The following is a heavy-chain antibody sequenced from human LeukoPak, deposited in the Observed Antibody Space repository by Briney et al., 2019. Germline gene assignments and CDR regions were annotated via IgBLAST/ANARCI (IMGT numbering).Heavy chain of an antibody. CDR1: GGSINSGTYY. Sequence: SETLSLTCTVSGGSINSGTYYWSWIRQPAGKGLEWIGRMYTSGSTNYNPSLESRVTISVDTSKNQFSLKLSSVTAADTAVYYCARVAVFGRSSNYYYMDVWGKGTTVTVSS. CDR3: ARVAVFGRSSNYYYMDV. J-gene: IGHJ6*03. D-gene: IGHD3-16*01. V-gene: IGHV4-61*02. CDR2: MYTSGST.